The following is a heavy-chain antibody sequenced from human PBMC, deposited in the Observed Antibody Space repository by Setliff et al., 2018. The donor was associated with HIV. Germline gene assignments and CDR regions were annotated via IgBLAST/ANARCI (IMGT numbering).Heavy chain of an antibody. CDR1: GGSISSGSYY. D-gene: IGHD5-18*01. J-gene: IGHJ4*02. CDR3: ARGRRYSHGSRFDY. CDR2: IYTSGST. V-gene: IGHV4-61*09. Sequence: SETLSLTCTVSGGSISSGSYYWSWIRQPAGKGLEWIGHIYTSGSTNYNPSLKSRVTISVDTSKNQFSLKLSSVTAADTAVYYCARGRRYSHGSRFDYWGQGTLVTVSS.